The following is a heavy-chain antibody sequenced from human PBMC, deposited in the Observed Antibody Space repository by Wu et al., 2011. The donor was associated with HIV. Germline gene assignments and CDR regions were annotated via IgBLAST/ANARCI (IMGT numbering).Heavy chain of an antibody. Sequence: QVQLVQTGAEVKKPGASVKVSCKASGYIFIDYYIHWVRQAPGQGLEWMGRINSNSGGTSNPQEFQGRVTMTRDTSISTAYMELSSLKSDDTAVYYCARGRWGGGNDDGYYFDSWGQGTLVTVSS. V-gene: IGHV1-2*02. CDR2: INSNSGGT. CDR1: GYIFIDYY. D-gene: IGHD5-12*01. J-gene: IGHJ4*02. CDR3: ARGRWGGGNDDGYYFDS.